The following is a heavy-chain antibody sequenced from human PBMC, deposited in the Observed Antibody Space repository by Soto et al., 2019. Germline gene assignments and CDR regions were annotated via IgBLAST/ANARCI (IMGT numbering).Heavy chain of an antibody. CDR2: IYWDDDK. V-gene: IGHV2-5*02. CDR1: GFSLSTSGVG. J-gene: IGHJ5*02. Sequence: QITLKESGPTLVKPTQTLTLTCTFSGFSLSTSGVGVGWIRQPPGKALEWLAPIYWDDDKSYSPSLKSRLTITKDTSKNQVVLTMTNMDPVDTATYYCAHRPHDFWTGYTFSWFDPWGQGTLVTVSS. CDR3: AHRPHDFWTGYTFSWFDP. D-gene: IGHD3-3*01.